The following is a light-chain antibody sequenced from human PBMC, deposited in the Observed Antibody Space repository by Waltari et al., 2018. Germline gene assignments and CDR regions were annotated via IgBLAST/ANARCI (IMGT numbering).Light chain of an antibody. CDR2: LNSDGSH. CDR1: SGHSNYA. V-gene: IGLV4-69*01. J-gene: IGLJ2*01. CDR3: QTWGTSIVI. Sequence: QLVLTQSPSASASLGASVKLTCTLSSGHSNYAIAWHQQLPEKGPRCLMKLNSDGSHNKGDGVPDRFSGSSSGAERYLTISSLQSEDEADYYCQTWGTSIVIFGGGTRPTVL.